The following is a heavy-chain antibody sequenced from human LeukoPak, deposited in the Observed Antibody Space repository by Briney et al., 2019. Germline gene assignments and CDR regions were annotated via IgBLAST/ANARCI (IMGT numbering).Heavy chain of an antibody. CDR2: IYTSGST. CDR1: GGSISSGSHY. Sequence: SETLSLTCTVSGGSISSGSHYWSWIRQPAGKGLEWIGRIYTSGSTNYNPPLKSRVTISVDTSKNQFSLKLSSVTAADTAVYYCARERDGSGTQRGLDYWGQGTLVTVSS. J-gene: IGHJ4*02. CDR3: ARERDGSGTQRGLDY. V-gene: IGHV4-61*02. D-gene: IGHD3-10*01.